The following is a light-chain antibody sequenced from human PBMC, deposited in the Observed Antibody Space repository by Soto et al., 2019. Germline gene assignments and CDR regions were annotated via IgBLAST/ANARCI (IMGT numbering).Light chain of an antibody. J-gene: IGKJ5*01. V-gene: IGKV3-15*01. Sequence: EIVMTQSPATLSVSPGERATVSCRSSQSVSSNLAWYQQKPGQAPRLLIYGASTRATGIPARFSGSGSGTEFTLTISSLQSEDFAVYYCQQYNNWHTFGQGTRLEIK. CDR3: QQYNNWHT. CDR2: GAS. CDR1: QSVSSN.